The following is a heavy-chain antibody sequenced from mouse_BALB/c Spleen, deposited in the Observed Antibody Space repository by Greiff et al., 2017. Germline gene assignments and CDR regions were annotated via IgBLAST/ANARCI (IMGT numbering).Heavy chain of an antibody. D-gene: IGHD3-3*01. Sequence: EVMLVESGGGLVKPGGSLKLSCAASGFAFSSYDMSWVRQTPEKRLEWVAYISSGGGSTYYPDTVKGRFTISRDNAKNTLYLQMSSLKSEDTAMYYCARQRAYYFDYWGQGTTLTVSS. V-gene: IGHV5-12-1*01. J-gene: IGHJ2*01. CDR3: ARQRAYYFDY. CDR2: ISSGGGST. CDR1: GFAFSSYD.